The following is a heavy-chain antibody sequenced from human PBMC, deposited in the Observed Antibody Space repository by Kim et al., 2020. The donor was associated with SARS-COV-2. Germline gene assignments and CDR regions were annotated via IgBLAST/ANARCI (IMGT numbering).Heavy chain of an antibody. D-gene: IGHD3-22*01. CDR2: IIPILGIA. V-gene: IGHV1-69*04. J-gene: IGHJ3*02. CDR1: GGTFSSYA. CDR3: ARFLSAMDYYDSSGYFLSPGFDI. Sequence: SVKVSCKASGGTFSSYAISWVRQAPGQGLEWMGRIIPILGIANYAQKFQGRVTITADKSTSTAYMELSSLRSEDTAVYYCARFLSAMDYYDSSGYFLSPGFDIWGQGTMVTVSS.